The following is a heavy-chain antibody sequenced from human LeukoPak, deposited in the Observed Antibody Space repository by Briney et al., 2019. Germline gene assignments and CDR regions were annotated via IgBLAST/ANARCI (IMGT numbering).Heavy chain of an antibody. CDR1: GASVSSNY. Sequence: PSETLSLTCAVSGASVSSNYWSWIRQSAGERLEWIGRISFSDGTNYSPSLKSRVSMSLDASKNQFSLKLTSVTAADTAVYYCARIRRYNYDWYADDSWGQGALVTVSS. D-gene: IGHD3-22*01. CDR3: ARIRRYNYDWYADDS. CDR2: ISFSDGT. V-gene: IGHV4-4*07. J-gene: IGHJ4*02.